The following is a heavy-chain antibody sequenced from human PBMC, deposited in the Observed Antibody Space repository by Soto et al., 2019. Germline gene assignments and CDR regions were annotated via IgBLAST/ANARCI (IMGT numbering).Heavy chain of an antibody. Sequence: PGGSLRLSCAASGFTFSSYWMSWVRQAPGKGLEWVANIKQDGSEKYYVDSVKGRFTISRDNAKNSLYLQMNSLRAEDTAVYYCARAFFDYGDYTGPYYYYYYMDVWGKGTTVTVSS. CDR1: GFTFSSYW. D-gene: IGHD4-17*01. CDR2: IKQDGSEK. J-gene: IGHJ6*03. CDR3: ARAFFDYGDYTGPYYYYYYMDV. V-gene: IGHV3-7*01.